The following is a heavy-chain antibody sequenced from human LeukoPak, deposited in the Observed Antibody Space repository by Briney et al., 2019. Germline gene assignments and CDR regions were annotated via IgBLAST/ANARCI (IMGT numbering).Heavy chain of an antibody. Sequence: PGGSLRLSCAASGFTFSSYSMNWVRQAPGKGLEWVSYISSSSSTIYYADSVKGRFTISRDNAKNSLYLQMNSLRAEDTAVYYCARAERGRIYDYVWGSYRYTGSVYNYWGQGTLVTVSS. CDR1: GFTFSSYS. D-gene: IGHD3-16*02. V-gene: IGHV3-48*01. J-gene: IGHJ4*02. CDR3: ARAERGRIYDYVWGSYRYTGSVYNY. CDR2: ISSSSSTI.